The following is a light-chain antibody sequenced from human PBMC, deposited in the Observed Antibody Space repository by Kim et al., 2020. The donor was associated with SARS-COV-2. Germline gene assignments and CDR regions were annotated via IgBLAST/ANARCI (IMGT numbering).Light chain of an antibody. CDR1: QSITSNS. CDR3: QQYGGSAR. V-gene: IGKV3-20*01. Sequence: LSQGERATPSCRASQSITSNSVAWYQQKPGQTPRLLIYGASSRATGIPDRFSGSGSGTDFTLTISRLEPEDFAVYYCQQYGGSARFGGGTKVDIK. CDR2: GAS. J-gene: IGKJ4*01.